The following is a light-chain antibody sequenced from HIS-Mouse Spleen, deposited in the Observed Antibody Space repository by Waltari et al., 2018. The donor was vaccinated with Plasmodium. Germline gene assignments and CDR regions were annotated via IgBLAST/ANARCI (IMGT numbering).Light chain of an antibody. Sequence: SYELTQPLSVSVALGQTARITCSGDALPKKYAYWYQQKSGQAPVLVIYEDSKRPSGIPERFSGSSSGTMATLTISGAQVEDEADYYCYSTDSSGNHRVFGGGTKLTVL. CDR1: ALPKKY. CDR2: EDS. J-gene: IGLJ3*02. V-gene: IGLV3-10*01. CDR3: YSTDSSGNHRV.